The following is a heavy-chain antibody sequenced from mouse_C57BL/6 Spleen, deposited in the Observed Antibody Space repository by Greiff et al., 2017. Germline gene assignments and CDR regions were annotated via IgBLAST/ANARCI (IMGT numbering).Heavy chain of an antibody. CDR3: ARHGEGAWFAY. J-gene: IGHJ3*01. CDR1: EYEFPSHY. Sequence: EVMLVESGGGLVQPGESLKLSCESNEYEFPSHYMSWVRKTPEKRLELVAAINRDGGSTYYPDTMERRFIISRDNTKKTLYLQMSSLRSEDAALYYCARHGEGAWFAYWGQGTLVTVSA. V-gene: IGHV5-2*03. CDR2: INRDGGST.